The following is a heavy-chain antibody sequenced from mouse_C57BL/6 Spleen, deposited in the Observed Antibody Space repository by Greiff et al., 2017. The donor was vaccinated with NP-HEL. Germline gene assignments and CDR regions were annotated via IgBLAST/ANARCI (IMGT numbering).Heavy chain of an antibody. V-gene: IGHV1-74*01. Sequence: QVQLQQPGAELVKPGASVKVSCKASGYTFTSYWMHWVKQRPGQGLEWIGRIHPSDSDTNYNQKFKGKATLTVDKSSSTAYMQLSSLTSEDSAVYYCAIAITTVVVDYWGKGTTLTGSS. CDR1: GYTFTSYW. CDR3: AIAITTVVVDY. D-gene: IGHD1-1*01. CDR2: IHPSDSDT. J-gene: IGHJ2*01.